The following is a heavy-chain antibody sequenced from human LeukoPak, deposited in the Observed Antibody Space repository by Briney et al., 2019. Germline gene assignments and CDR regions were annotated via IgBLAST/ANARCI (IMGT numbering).Heavy chain of an antibody. CDR1: GFTFSSYD. V-gene: IGHV3-13*01. D-gene: IGHD3-22*01. J-gene: IGHJ3*02. CDR3: ARYYDGTTYQDAFDI. CDR2: IGTAGDT. Sequence: GGSLRLSCAASGFTFSSYDMHWVRQAPGKGLEWVSAIGTAGDTYYPGSVKGRFTLSRDNAKNSLYLQMNSLRAEDTAVYYCARYYDGTTYQDAFDIWGQGTMVTVCS.